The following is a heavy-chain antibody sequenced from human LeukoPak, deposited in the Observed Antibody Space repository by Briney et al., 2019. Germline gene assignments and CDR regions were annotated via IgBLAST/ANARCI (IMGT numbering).Heavy chain of an antibody. V-gene: IGHV3-30*18. Sequence: PGRSLRLSCAASGFTFSSYGMHWVRQAPGKGLEWVAVISYDGSNKYYADSVKGRFTISRDNSKNTLYLQMNSLRAEDTAVYYCAKDRTGAYDSSGYFDYWGQGTLVTVSS. D-gene: IGHD3-22*01. CDR2: ISYDGSNK. CDR3: AKDRTGAYDSSGYFDY. J-gene: IGHJ4*02. CDR1: GFTFSSYG.